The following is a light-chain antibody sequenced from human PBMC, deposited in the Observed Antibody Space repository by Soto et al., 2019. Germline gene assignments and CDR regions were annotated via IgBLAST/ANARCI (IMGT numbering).Light chain of an antibody. V-gene: IGKV3-15*01. Sequence: EIVLTQSPGTLSLSPCERATLSCSASQSVSSSYLAWYQQKLGQAPRLLIYGISTRATGIPARFSGSGSGTEFSLTISSLQSEDFAVYYCQQYSKWPITFGQGTRLET. CDR2: GIS. CDR1: QSVSSSY. CDR3: QQYSKWPIT. J-gene: IGKJ5*01.